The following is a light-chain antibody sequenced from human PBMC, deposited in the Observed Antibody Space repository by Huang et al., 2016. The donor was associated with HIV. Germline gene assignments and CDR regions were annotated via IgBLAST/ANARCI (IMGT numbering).Light chain of an antibody. V-gene: IGKV3-11*01. Sequence: IVLTQSPATLSWYLGERVTLSCRASQSITNHLAWYQQRPVQAPRLLIYDASTRVAGVPARFSGSGSGTDFTLTIISLEPEDFALYYCQQHDSWLTFGGGTKVEV. J-gene: IGKJ4*01. CDR1: QSITNH. CDR3: QQHDSWLT. CDR2: DAS.